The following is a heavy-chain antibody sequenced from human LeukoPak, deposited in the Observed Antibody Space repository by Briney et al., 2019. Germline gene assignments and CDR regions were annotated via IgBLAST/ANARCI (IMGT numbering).Heavy chain of an antibody. D-gene: IGHD4/OR15-4a*01. CDR2: ISYDGSNK. V-gene: IGHV3-30*18. J-gene: IGHJ4*02. Sequence: GGSLRLSCAASGFTFSSYWMSWVRQAPGKGLEWVAVISYDGSNKYYADSVKGRFTISRDNSKNTLYLQMNSLRAEDTAVYYCAKGLSVDYWGQGTLVTVSS. CDR3: AKGLSVDY. CDR1: GFTFSSYW.